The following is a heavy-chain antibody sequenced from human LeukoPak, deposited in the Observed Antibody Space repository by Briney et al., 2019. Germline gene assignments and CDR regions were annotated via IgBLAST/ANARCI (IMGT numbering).Heavy chain of an antibody. J-gene: IGHJ4*02. CDR2: INSDGSST. CDR3: ARTSSVGY. Sequence: GGSLRLSCAASGFTFSNYWLHWVRQAPGEGLVWVSGINSDGSSTSYADSVKGRFTISRDNAKDTLYLQMHSLRAEDTAVYYCARTSSVGYWGQGTLVTVSS. CDR1: GFTFSNYW. V-gene: IGHV3-74*01.